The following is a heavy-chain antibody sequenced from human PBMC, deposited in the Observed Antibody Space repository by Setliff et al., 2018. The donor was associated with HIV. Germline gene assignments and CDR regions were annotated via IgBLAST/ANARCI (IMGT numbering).Heavy chain of an antibody. Sequence: SETLSLTCTVSGGSISSHYWSWIRQPPGKGLEWIGYFYYSGSANYNPSLKSRVTISVDTSKNQFYLKLSSVTAADTAVYYCARGGGFLEWLSPMDVWGRGTTVTVS. CDR1: GGSISSHY. V-gene: IGHV4-59*11. CDR3: ARGGGFLEWLSPMDV. CDR2: FYYSGSA. D-gene: IGHD3-3*01. J-gene: IGHJ6*03.